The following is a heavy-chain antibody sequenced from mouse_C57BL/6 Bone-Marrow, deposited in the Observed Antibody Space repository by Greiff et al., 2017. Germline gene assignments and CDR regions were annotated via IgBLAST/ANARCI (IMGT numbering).Heavy chain of an antibody. CDR2: IWRGGST. Sequence: QVQLQQSGPGLVQPSQSLSITCTVSGFSLTSYGVHWVRQSPGKGLEWLGVIWRGGSTDYNAAFMPRLSITKDNSKSQVFFKMNSLQADDTAIYYCAKGDPVYYGKGDYAMDYWGQGTSVTVSS. D-gene: IGHD2-1*01. J-gene: IGHJ4*01. V-gene: IGHV2-5*01. CDR1: GFSLTSYG. CDR3: AKGDPVYYGKGDYAMDY.